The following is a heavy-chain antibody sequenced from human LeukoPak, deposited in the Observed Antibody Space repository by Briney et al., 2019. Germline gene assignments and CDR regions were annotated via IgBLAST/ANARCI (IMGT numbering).Heavy chain of an antibody. J-gene: IGHJ4*01. V-gene: IGHV1-69*04. CDR2: IIPVLGTT. D-gene: IGHD3-16*01. CDR3: AREERSRPMSYYFDV. CDR1: GGTFSREA. Sequence: GASVNVSCKPPGGTFSREAISWVRQAPGQGLEWMGRIIPVLGTTIYAQRFQRRLTITADKSTGTAYMELSSLRDEDTAVFFCAREERSRPMSYYFDVWGQGTLVTVSS.